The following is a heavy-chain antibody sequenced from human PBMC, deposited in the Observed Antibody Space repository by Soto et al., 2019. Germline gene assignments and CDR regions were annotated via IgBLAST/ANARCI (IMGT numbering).Heavy chain of an antibody. CDR3: AKAGAGVPSAAADYYYYGMDV. V-gene: IGHV3-23*01. CDR1: GFTFSSYA. D-gene: IGHD6-13*01. J-gene: IGHJ6*02. Sequence: GGSLRLSCAASGFTFSSYAMSWVRQAPGKGLEWVSAISGSGGSTYYADSVKGRFTISRDNSKNTLYLQMNSLRAEDTAVYYCAKAGAGVPSAAADYYYYGMDVWGQGTTVTVSS. CDR2: ISGSGGST.